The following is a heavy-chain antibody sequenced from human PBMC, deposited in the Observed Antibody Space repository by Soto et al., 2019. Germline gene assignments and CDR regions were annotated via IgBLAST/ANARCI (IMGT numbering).Heavy chain of an antibody. J-gene: IGHJ6*02. V-gene: IGHV2-5*02. CDR1: GFSLSTSGLG. CDR2: IYWDDDK. CDR3: ARIVAAVSDYFFYGIDV. Sequence: GPTLVNPTQTLTLTCTFSGFSLSTSGLGVGWIRQPPGKALEWLALIYWDDDKRYSPSLKNRLTITKDTSKNQVVLTMTNMAPVDTATYYCARIVAAVSDYFFYGIDVWGPGTTVTVSS. D-gene: IGHD6-13*01.